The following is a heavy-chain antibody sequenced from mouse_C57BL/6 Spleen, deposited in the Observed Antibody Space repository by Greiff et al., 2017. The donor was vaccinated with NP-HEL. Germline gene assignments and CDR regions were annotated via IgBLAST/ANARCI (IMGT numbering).Heavy chain of an antibody. CDR2: FHPYNDDT. J-gene: IGHJ2*01. Sequence: QVQLKESGAELVKPGASVKMSCKASGYTFTTYPIEWMKQNHGKSLEWIGNFHPYNDDTKYNEKFKGKATLTVEKSSSTVYLELSRLTSDDSAVYYCARQGRYGSLYYFDYWGQGTTLTVSS. CDR3: ARQGRYGSLYYFDY. V-gene: IGHV1-47*01. CDR1: GYTFTTYP. D-gene: IGHD1-1*01.